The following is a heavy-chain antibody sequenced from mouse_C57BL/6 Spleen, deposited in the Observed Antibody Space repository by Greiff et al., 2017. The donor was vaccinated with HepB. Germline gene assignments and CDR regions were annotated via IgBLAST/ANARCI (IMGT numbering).Heavy chain of an antibody. V-gene: IGHV1-50*01. J-gene: IGHJ1*03. CDR3: ARVPGGGSWYFDV. Sequence: QVQLQQSGAELVKPGASVKLSCKASGYTFTSYWMQWVKQRPGQGLEWIGEIDPSDSYTNYNQKFKGKATLTVDTSSSTAYMQLSSLTSEDSAVYYCARVPGGGSWYFDVWGTGTTVTVSS. CDR1: GYTFTSYW. CDR2: IDPSDSYT. D-gene: IGHD1-1*02.